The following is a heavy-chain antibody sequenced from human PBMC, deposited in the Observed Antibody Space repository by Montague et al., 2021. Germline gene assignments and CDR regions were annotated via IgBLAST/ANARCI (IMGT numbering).Heavy chain of an antibody. Sequence: SLRLSCAASGFTFGSYSMTWVRQAPGKGLEWLSYISGSRTTIYYADSVKGRFTISRDNANNLLYLQMNSLRDEDTAVYYCTRDRSRGGSDYWGQGTLVIVSS. CDR3: TRDRSRGGSDY. D-gene: IGHD3-10*01. CDR1: GFTFGSYS. J-gene: IGHJ4*02. CDR2: ISGSRTTI. V-gene: IGHV3-48*02.